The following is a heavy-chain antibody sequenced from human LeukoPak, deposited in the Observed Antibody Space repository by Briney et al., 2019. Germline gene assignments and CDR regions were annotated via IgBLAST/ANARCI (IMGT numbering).Heavy chain of an antibody. CDR1: AFTFSIYA. J-gene: IGHJ4*02. CDR2: ISDSGGST. V-gene: IGHV3-23*01. CDR3: ATDREGVRYLD. Sequence: VGSLRLPCAASAFTFSIYAMSWVRQAPGKGLEWVSTISDSGGSTYYADSVKGRFTISRDNSKNTVYLQMNSLRAEDTAVYYCATDREGVRYLDWAQGTLVTVSS. D-gene: IGHD3-9*01.